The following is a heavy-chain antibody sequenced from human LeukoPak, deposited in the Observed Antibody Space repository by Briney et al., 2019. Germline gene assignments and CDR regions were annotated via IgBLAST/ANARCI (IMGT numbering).Heavy chain of an antibody. CDR2: IIPIFGTA. Sequence: PVASVKVSCKASGGTFSSYAISWVRQAPGQGLEWMGGIIPIFGTANYAQKFQGRVTITTDESTSTAYMELSSLRSEDTAVYYCAGGSPHCSGGSCYSDYYYYYMDVWGKGTTVTVSS. CDR3: AGGSPHCSGGSCYSDYYYYYMDV. J-gene: IGHJ6*03. D-gene: IGHD2-15*01. CDR1: GGTFSSYA. V-gene: IGHV1-69*05.